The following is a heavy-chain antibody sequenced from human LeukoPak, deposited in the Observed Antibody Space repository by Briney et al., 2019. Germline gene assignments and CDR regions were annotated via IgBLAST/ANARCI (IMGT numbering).Heavy chain of an antibody. J-gene: IGHJ4*02. CDR3: ARDTDSGSYIHRPYFDY. D-gene: IGHD1-26*01. Sequence: GASVRVSCKASGYTFTGYYMHWVRQAPGQGLEWMGWINPNSGGTNYAQKFQGRVTMTRDTSISTAYMELSRLRSDDTAVYYCARDTDSGSYIHRPYFDYWGQGTLVTVSS. CDR1: GYTFTGYY. CDR2: INPNSGGT. V-gene: IGHV1-2*02.